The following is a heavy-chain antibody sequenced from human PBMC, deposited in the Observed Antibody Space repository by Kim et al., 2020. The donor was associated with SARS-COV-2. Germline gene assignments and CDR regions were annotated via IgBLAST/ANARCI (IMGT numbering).Heavy chain of an antibody. CDR3: VRDFDF. CDR1: GFTFRTRW. J-gene: IGHJ4*02. Sequence: WGSLRLSCAASGFTFRTRWMSWVRQAPGKGLQWLANIKEDGSAKYYVDSVKGRFFISRDNAKNLLYLQMNSLTGDDTAVYYCVRDFDFWGQGLLVTVSS. V-gene: IGHV3-7*01. CDR2: IKEDGSAK.